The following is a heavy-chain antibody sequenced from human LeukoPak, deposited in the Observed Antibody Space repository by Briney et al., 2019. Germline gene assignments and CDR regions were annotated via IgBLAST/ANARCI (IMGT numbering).Heavy chain of an antibody. J-gene: IGHJ4*02. D-gene: IGHD6-19*01. CDR2: MYTSGST. CDR3: ARIYSRGWSLDY. CDR1: GGSISSYY. Sequence: SETLSLTCTVSGGSISSYYWTWIRQSAGKGLEWIGRMYTSGSTKYSPSFESRVTMSGDASKNQFSLRLNSVTAADTAIYYCARIYSRGWSLDYWDPGTLVTVSS. V-gene: IGHV4-4*07.